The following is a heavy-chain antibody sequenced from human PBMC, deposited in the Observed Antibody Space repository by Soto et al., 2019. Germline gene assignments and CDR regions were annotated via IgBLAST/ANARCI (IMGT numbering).Heavy chain of an antibody. CDR2: IYYSGST. CDR3: GREGYYSRNYYYYGMDV. V-gene: IGHV4-59*01. J-gene: IGHJ6*02. CDR1: GGSISSYY. Sequence: PSETLSLTCTVSGGSISSYYWSWIRQPPGKGLEWIGYIYYSGSTNYNPSLKSRVTISVDTSKNQFSLKLSSVTAADTAVYYCGREGYYSRNYYYYGMDVWGQGTTVTVSS. D-gene: IGHD2-2*01.